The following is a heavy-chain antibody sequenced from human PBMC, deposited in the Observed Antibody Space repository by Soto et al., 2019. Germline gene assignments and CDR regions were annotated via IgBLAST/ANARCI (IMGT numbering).Heavy chain of an antibody. CDR2: ISYDGSNK. V-gene: IGHV3-30*18. D-gene: IGHD6-6*01. CDR3: AKSEWGGQLVFYYYYGMDG. CDR1: GFTFSSYG. J-gene: IGHJ6*02. Sequence: GGSLRLSCAASGFTFSSYGMHWVRQAPGKGLEWVAVISYDGSNKYYADSVKGRFTISRDNSKNTLYLQMNSLRAEDTAVYYCAKSEWGGQLVFYYYYGMDGWGQGTTVTVSS.